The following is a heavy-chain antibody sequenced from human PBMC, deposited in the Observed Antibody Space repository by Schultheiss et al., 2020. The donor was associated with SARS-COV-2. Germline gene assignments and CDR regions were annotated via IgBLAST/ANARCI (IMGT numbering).Heavy chain of an antibody. CDR2: ISSSSSYI. Sequence: GGSLRLSCAASGFTFSSYAMSWVRQAPGKGLEWVSSISSSSSYIYYADSVKGRFTISRDNSKNTLYLQMNSLRAEDTAVYYCARARRVVVISDWYFDLWGRGTLVTVSS. J-gene: IGHJ2*01. D-gene: IGHD2-21*01. V-gene: IGHV3-21*01. CDR3: ARARRVVVISDWYFDL. CDR1: GFTFSSYA.